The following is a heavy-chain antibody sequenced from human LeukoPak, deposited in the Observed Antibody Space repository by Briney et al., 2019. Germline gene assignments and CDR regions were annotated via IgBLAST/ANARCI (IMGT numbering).Heavy chain of an antibody. CDR3: ARQDYYDSSGYYPHYFQH. V-gene: IGHV5-51*01. D-gene: IGHD3-22*01. Sequence: GESLKISCQGSGYSFTSYWIGWVRQLPGKGLEWMGIIYPGDSDTRYSPSFQGQVTISADKSISTAYLQWSSLKASDTAMYYCARQDYYDSSGYYPHYFQHWGQGTLVTVSS. CDR2: IYPGDSDT. CDR1: GYSFTSYW. J-gene: IGHJ1*01.